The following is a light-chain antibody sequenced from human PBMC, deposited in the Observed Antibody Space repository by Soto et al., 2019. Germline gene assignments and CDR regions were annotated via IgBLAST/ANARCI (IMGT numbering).Light chain of an antibody. Sequence: EIVLTQSPGTLSLSPGERATLSCRASQSVTSSYLAWYQQKPGQAPRFLIYSASSRATGIPDRFSGSGSGTDFTLTISRLEPEDFAVYYCQEYGTSRAFGQGTRVEIK. J-gene: IGKJ1*01. CDR3: QEYGTSRA. CDR1: QSVTSSY. CDR2: SAS. V-gene: IGKV3-20*01.